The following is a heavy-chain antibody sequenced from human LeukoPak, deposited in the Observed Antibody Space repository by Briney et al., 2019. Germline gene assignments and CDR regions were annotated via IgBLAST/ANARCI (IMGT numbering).Heavy chain of an antibody. V-gene: IGHV3-21*01. CDR2: ISGTSSYM. J-gene: IGHJ5*02. CDR1: GFTFSTYA. D-gene: IGHD3-10*01. Sequence: GGSLRLSCAASGFTFSTYAMVWVRQAPGKGLDWVSGISGTSSYMYYGDSVKGRFTVSRDNAKNSLYLQMESLRVEDTAVYYCARDLHYYGSGPWGQGTLVTVSS. CDR3: ARDLHYYGSGP.